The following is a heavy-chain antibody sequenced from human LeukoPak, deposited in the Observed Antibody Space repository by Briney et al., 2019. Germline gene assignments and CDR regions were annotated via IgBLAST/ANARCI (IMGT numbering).Heavy chain of an antibody. CDR3: SRGEGRLAGTT. J-gene: IGHJ5*02. CDR1: GFTFRSSW. D-gene: IGHD4-17*01. CDR2: ISGDGSRT. V-gene: IGHV3-74*01. Sequence: AWGSLRLSCADSGFTFRSSWMHWVRQGPGKGLVWVSRISGDGSRTSYAASVEGRFTISRDNAKNTLYLQMNSLRVEDTAVYFCSRGEGRLAGTTWGQGTLVTVSS.